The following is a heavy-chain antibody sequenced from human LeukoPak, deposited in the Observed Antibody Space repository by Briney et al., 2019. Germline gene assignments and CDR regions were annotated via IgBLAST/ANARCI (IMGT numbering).Heavy chain of an antibody. D-gene: IGHD1-26*01. CDR1: GFTFSSYG. Sequence: GGSLRLSCAASGFTFSSYGMYWVRQAPGKGLEWVAFIRYDGSDKDYADSVKGRFTISRDNSKNMLYLQMNSLRAEGTAVYYCAKDRWERTYYFDYWGQGTLVTVSS. CDR3: AKDRWERTYYFDY. J-gene: IGHJ4*02. V-gene: IGHV3-30*02. CDR2: IRYDGSDK.